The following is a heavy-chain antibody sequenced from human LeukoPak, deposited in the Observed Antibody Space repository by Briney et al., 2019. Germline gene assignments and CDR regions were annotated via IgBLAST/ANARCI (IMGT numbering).Heavy chain of an antibody. V-gene: IGHV3-66*02. CDR2: IYSGGST. J-gene: IGHJ5*02. Sequence: GGSLRLSSAASGFTVSSNYMSWVRQAPGKGLEWVSVIYSGGSTYYQDSVKGRFTISRDNSKNTLYLQMNSLRAEDTAVYYCARESDIGFDPWGQGTLVTVST. CDR1: GFTVSSNY. D-gene: IGHD3-9*01. CDR3: ARESDIGFDP.